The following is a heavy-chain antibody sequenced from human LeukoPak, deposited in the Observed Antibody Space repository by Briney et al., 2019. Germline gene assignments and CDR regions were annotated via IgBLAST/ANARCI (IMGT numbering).Heavy chain of an antibody. CDR3: ARGGYCSSTSCYADY. Sequence: GGSLRLSCAASGFTFNRHTMCWVRQAPGKGLEWVSSISSSSDLIYYADSLEGRFTISRDNAKNSLYLQMNSLRAEDTAVYYCARGGYCSSTSCYADYWGQGTLVTVSS. J-gene: IGHJ4*02. CDR1: GFTFNRHT. D-gene: IGHD2-2*01. CDR2: ISSSSDLI. V-gene: IGHV3-21*01.